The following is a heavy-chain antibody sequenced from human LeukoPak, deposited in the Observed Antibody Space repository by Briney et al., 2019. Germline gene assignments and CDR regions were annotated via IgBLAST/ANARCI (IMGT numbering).Heavy chain of an antibody. V-gene: IGHV3-74*01. CDR1: GFAFSSYW. J-gene: IGHJ4*02. CDR2: ITGDGTIT. Sequence: PGGSRRLSCAASGFAFSSYWMLWVRQAPGKGLVWVSRITGDGTITTYADFVKGRFTISRDNAENILYLRMNSLRAEDTAIYYCSRSQFDYWGQGILVTVSS. CDR3: SRSQFDY.